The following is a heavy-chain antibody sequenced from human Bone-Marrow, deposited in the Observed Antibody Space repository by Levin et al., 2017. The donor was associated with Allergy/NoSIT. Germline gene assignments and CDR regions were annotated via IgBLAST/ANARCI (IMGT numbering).Heavy chain of an antibody. D-gene: IGHD3-10*01. J-gene: IGHJ4*02. CDR2: INRGGSST. CDR3: ARDPFAYNFGSGSYLDY. V-gene: IGHV3-74*01. CDR1: GFAFSNYW. Sequence: ASVKVSCAASGFAFSNYWMHWVRQAPGKGLVWVSRINRGGSSTTYADSVKGRFTLPRDNAKNTLYLQMNSLRAEDTAVYYCARDPFAYNFGSGSYLDYWGQGTLVSVSS.